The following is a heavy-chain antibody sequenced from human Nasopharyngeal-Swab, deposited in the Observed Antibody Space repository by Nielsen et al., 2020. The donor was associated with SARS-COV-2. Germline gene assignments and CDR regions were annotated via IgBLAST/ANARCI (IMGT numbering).Heavy chain of an antibody. CDR3: ARDLVRNFDL. Sequence: NLSSIASFCSFISYAMHWVRQAPAKGLEWVALISYVGVSKFYADSLKGRFTISSDNSKYTLYLQMNSLRPEDTSVYYCARDLVRNFDLWGQGALVTVSS. V-gene: IGHV3-30-3*01. J-gene: IGHJ4*02. CDR2: ISYVGVSK. D-gene: IGHD6-6*01. CDR1: FCSFISYA.